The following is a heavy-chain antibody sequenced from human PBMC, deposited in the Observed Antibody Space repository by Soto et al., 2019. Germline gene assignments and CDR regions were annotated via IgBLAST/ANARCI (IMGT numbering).Heavy chain of an antibody. CDR2: INHSGST. D-gene: IGHD2-15*01. CDR3: ARGGYCSGGSCPHRY. J-gene: IGHJ4*02. V-gene: IGHV4-34*01. CDR1: GGSFSGYY. Sequence: QVQLQQWGAGLLKPSETLSLTCAVYGGSFSGYYWSWIRQPPGKGLEWIGEINHSGSTNYNPSLKGRVTISVDTSKNQFSLKLSSVTAADTAVYYCARGGYCSGGSCPHRYWGQGTLVTVSS.